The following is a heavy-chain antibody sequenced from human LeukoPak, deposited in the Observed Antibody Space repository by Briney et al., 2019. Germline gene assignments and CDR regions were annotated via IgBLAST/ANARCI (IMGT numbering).Heavy chain of an antibody. CDR1: GFTVSSNY. CDR2: IYSGGST. Sequence: GGSLRLSCAASGFTVSSNYMSWVRQAPGKGLEWVSVIYSGGSTYYADSVKGRFTISRDNSKNTLYLQMNSLRADDTAVYYCAKGPRTPTATRSFFDFWGRGTLVTVSS. D-gene: IGHD6-6*01. CDR3: AKGPRTPTATRSFFDF. V-gene: IGHV3-53*01. J-gene: IGHJ4*02.